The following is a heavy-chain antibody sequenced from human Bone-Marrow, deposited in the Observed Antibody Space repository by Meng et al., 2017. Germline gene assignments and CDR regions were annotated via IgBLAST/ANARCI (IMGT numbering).Heavy chain of an antibody. Sequence: GSLRLSCAVYGGSFSGYYWSWIRQPPGKGLEWIGEINHSGSTNYNPSLKSRVTISVDTSKNQFSLKLSSVTAADTAVYYCAREGSGWTSENFDDWGQGTRVTVSS. D-gene: IGHD6-19*01. CDR3: AREGSGWTSENFDD. V-gene: IGHV4-34*01. CDR1: GGSFSGYY. J-gene: IGHJ4*01. CDR2: INHSGST.